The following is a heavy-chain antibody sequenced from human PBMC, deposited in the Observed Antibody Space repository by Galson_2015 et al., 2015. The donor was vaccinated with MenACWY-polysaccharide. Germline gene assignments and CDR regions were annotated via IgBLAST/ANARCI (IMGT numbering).Heavy chain of an antibody. Sequence: SLRLSCAASGFTFSSYWMSWVRQAPGKGLEWVANIKQDGSEKYYVDSMKGRFTISRDNAKNSLYLQMNSLRAEDTAVYYCARDQRGIQLWSRSYWYFDLWGRGTLVPVSS. CDR1: GFTFSSYW. J-gene: IGHJ2*01. CDR2: IKQDGSEK. D-gene: IGHD5-18*01. CDR3: ARDQRGIQLWSRSYWYFDL. V-gene: IGHV3-7*01.